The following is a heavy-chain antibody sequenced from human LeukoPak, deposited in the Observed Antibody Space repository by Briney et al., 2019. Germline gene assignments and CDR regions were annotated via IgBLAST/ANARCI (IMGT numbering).Heavy chain of an antibody. D-gene: IGHD2-15*01. CDR3: ARDGTAVVVVAATHRAFDI. J-gene: IGHJ3*02. CDR2: IIPIFGTA. V-gene: IGHV1-69*05. CDR1: GGTFSSYA. Sequence: SVKVSCKASGGTFSSYAISWVRQAPGQGLEWMGRIIPIFGTANYAQKFQGRVTITTGESTSTAHMELSSLRSEDTAVYYCARDGTAVVVVAATHRAFDIWGQGTMVTVSS.